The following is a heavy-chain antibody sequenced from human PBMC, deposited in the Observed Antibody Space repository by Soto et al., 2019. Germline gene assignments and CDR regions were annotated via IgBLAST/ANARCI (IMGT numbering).Heavy chain of an antibody. CDR3: AKDRRDYDFWSGMWFDP. V-gene: IGHV3-30*18. CDR2: ISYDGSNK. Sequence: QVQLVESGGGVVQPGRSLRLSCAASGFTFSSYGMHWVRQAPGKGLEWVAVISYDGSNKYYADSVKGRFTISRDNSKNTLYLQMNSLRAEDTAAYYCAKDRRDYDFWSGMWFDPWGQGTLVTVSS. D-gene: IGHD3-3*01. CDR1: GFTFSSYG. J-gene: IGHJ5*02.